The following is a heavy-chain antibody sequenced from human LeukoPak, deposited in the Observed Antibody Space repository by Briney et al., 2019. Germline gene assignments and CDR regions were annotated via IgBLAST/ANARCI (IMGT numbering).Heavy chain of an antibody. CDR3: ARDPLGGDNAFDI. CDR2: IYYSGST. Sequence: KSSETLSLTCAVYGGSFSGYYWGWFRQPPGKGLEWIGTIYYSGSTYYNPSLKSRVTISVDTSKNQFSLKLSSVTAADTAVYYCARDPLGGDNAFDIWGQGTMVTVSS. J-gene: IGHJ3*02. V-gene: IGHV4-34*01. D-gene: IGHD2-21*01. CDR1: GGSFSGYY.